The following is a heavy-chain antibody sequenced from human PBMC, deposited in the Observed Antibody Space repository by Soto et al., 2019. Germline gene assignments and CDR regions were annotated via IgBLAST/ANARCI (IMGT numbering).Heavy chain of an antibody. Sequence: SVKVSCEASGYTLTSYGISWVRQAPGQGLEWMGWISAYNGNTNYAQKLQGRVTMTTDTSTSTAYMELRSLRSDDTAVYYCARDPTYSSSCLPRTDAFDIWGQVTMVTVSS. J-gene: IGHJ3*02. CDR2: ISAYNGNT. CDR1: GYTLTSYG. D-gene: IGHD6-13*01. V-gene: IGHV1-18*01. CDR3: ARDPTYSSSCLPRTDAFDI.